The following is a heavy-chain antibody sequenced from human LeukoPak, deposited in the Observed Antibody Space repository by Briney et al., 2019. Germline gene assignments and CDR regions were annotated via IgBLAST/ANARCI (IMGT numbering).Heavy chain of an antibody. V-gene: IGHV3-23*01. J-gene: IGHJ4*02. CDR3: AKDEATSGGGLAS. CDR2: MYTGGTT. CDR1: GFTFSSYG. Sequence: GGSLRLSCAASGFTFSSYGMSWVRQAPGKGLEWVSAMYTGGTTYYADSVQGRFTISRDTSKNTLYLHMNILRADDTAVYYCAKDEATSGGGLASWGQGTLVTVSS. D-gene: IGHD3-16*01.